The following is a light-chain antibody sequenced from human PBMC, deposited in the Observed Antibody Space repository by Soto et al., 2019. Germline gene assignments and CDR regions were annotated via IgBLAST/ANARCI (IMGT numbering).Light chain of an antibody. CDR3: EKYNNWPYT. J-gene: IGKJ2*01. Sequence: EIVMTQSPATLSVSPGERATLSCRASQSVSSNLAWYQQKPGQAPRLLIYGASTRATGIPARFSGSGSGTEFTLTISSLQSEDFAVYYCEKYNNWPYTFGQGTKLEIE. CDR1: QSVSSN. CDR2: GAS. V-gene: IGKV3-15*01.